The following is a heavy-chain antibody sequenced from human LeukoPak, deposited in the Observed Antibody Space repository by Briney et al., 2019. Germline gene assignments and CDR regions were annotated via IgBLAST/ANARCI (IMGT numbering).Heavy chain of an antibody. CDR1: GFISSSYA. J-gene: IGHJ4*02. CDR3: AKDHCTNGVCYFDY. Sequence: GGSLRLSCAASGFISSSYAMSWVRQAPGKGLQWVSSIVGSGATTSYVDSVKGRLTISRDNSKNTLYLQMNSLRAEDTAVYYWAKDHCTNGVCYFDYGGRGPRVTVPS. CDR2: IVGSGATT. V-gene: IGHV3-23*01. D-gene: IGHD2-8*01.